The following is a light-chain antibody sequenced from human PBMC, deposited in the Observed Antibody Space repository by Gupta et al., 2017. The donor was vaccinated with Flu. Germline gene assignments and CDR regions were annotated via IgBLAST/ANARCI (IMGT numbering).Light chain of an antibody. J-gene: IGLJ3*02. CDR2: LNSDGSH. Sequence: SVKLTCTLSSGHSSYAIAWHQQQPEKGPRYLMKLNSDGSHSKGDGIPDRFSGSSSGAERYLTISSLQSEDEADYYCQTWGTGRVFGRGTKLTVL. CDR3: QTWGTGRV. V-gene: IGLV4-69*01. CDR1: SGHSSYA.